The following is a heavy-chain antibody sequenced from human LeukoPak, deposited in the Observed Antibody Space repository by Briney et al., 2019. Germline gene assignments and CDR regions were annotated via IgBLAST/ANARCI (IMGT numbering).Heavy chain of an antibody. CDR3: ARELGGSYGAYLDS. CDR1: GFTFSSYG. J-gene: IGHJ4*02. D-gene: IGHD4-17*01. CDR2: IKGDGSEK. V-gene: IGHV3-7*01. Sequence: PGGSLRLSCAASGFTFSSYGMHWVRQAPGKGLEWVANIKGDGSEKYFVDSVKGRFTISRDNARNSLYLQMNSLRAEDTAVYYCARELGGSYGAYLDSWGQGTPVTVSS.